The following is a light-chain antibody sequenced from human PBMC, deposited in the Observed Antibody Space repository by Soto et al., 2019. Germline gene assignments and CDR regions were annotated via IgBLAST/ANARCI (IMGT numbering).Light chain of an antibody. CDR3: QVWDSTYDHYV. V-gene: IGLV3-21*02. CDR2: DHG. J-gene: IGLJ1*01. Sequence: ELTQPPSVSVAPGQTAKITCGGNNIGGKSLHWYQQKPGQAPVLVVYDHGDRPSGIPERFSGSNSGNTATLTISRVEAGDEADYYCQVWDSTYDHYVFGTGTKVTVL. CDR1: NIGGKS.